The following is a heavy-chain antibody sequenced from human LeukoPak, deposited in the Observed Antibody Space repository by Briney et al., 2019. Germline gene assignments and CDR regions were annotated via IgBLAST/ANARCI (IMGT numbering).Heavy chain of an antibody. CDR2: VKSKSDGGTT. J-gene: IGHJ3*02. V-gene: IGHV3-15*01. D-gene: IGHD2/OR15-2a*01. CDR3: TTVEYGAFYI. Sequence: RGSLRLSCTASGFTFSNSYVTWVRQAPGRGLEWVGRVKSKSDGGTTDYAAPVKCRFTISRDDSRNTRYLQMNSLKTEDTSGYHCTTVEYGAFYIWGQGTMVIVSA. CDR1: GFTFSNSY.